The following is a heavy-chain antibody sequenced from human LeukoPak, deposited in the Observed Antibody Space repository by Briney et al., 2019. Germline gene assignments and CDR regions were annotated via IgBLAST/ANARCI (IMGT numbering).Heavy chain of an antibody. CDR3: ARDRIVATLSNYYYYMDV. CDR1: GGSISSYY. CDR2: IYTSGST. J-gene: IGHJ6*03. D-gene: IGHD5-12*01. V-gene: IGHV4-4*07. Sequence: SETLSLTCTVSGGSISSYYWSWIRQPAGKGLEWIGRIYTSGSTNYNPSLKSRVTMSVDTSKNQFSLKLSSVTAADTAVYYCARDRIVATLSNYYYYMDVWGKGTTVTISS.